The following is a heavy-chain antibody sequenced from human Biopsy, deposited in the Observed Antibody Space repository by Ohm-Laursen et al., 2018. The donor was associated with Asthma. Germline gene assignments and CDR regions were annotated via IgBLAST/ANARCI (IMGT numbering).Heavy chain of an antibody. D-gene: IGHD5-24*01. V-gene: IGHV3-23*01. Sequence: SLRLSCAASGFTFSSYAMNWVRQAPGKGLEWVSAISGSGGSTYYADSVKGRFTISRDNSKNTLYLQMNSLRAEDTAVYYCAKESRRDGYNRRNYYFDYWGQGTLVTVSS. CDR2: ISGSGGST. J-gene: IGHJ4*02. CDR1: GFTFSSYA. CDR3: AKESRRDGYNRRNYYFDY.